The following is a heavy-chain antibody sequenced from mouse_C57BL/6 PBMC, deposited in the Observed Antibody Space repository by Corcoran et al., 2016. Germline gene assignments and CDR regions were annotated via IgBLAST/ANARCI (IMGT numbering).Heavy chain of an antibody. CDR1: GYTFTDYY. V-gene: IGHV1-26*01. Sequence: EVQLQQSGPELVKPGASVKISCKASGYTFTDYYLNWVKQSHGKSLVWIGDINPNNGGTSYNQKFKGKATLTVDKSSSTAYMELRSLTSEDSAVYYCLLYYSNYVNYVDYCGQGTTLTVSS. J-gene: IGHJ2*01. CDR2: INPNNGGT. D-gene: IGHD2-5*01. CDR3: LLYYSNYVNYVDY.